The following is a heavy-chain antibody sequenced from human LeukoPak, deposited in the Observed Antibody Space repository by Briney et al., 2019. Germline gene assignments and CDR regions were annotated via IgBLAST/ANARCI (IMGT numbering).Heavy chain of an antibody. Sequence: ASVKVSCKVSGYTLTELSMHWVRQAPGKGLEWMGGFDPEDGETIYAQKFQGRVTMTEDTSTDTAYMELSSLRSEDTAVYYCATSLLAPTRWDYWGQGTLVTVSS. CDR2: FDPEDGET. CDR1: GYTLTELS. D-gene: IGHD3-16*01. V-gene: IGHV1-24*01. CDR3: ATSLLAPTRWDY. J-gene: IGHJ4*02.